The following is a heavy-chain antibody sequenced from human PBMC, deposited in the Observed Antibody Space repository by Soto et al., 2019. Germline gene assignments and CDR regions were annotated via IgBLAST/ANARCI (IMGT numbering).Heavy chain of an antibody. CDR1: GFTVSSFG. V-gene: IGHV3-64D*06. CDR3: VKDMGQAAVGIRYPYGLDV. D-gene: IGHD6-13*01. CDR2: LSSNGIGT. J-gene: IGHJ6*02. Sequence: GGSLRLSCSGSGFTVSSFGMHWVRQAPGKGLEHVSTLSSNGIGTYYADSVKGRFTFSRDTSKNTLYLQMSSLRTEDTAVYYCVKDMGQAAVGIRYPYGLDVWGLGTTVTVS.